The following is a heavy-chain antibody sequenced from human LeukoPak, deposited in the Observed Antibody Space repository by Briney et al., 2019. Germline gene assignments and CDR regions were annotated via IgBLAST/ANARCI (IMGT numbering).Heavy chain of an antibody. Sequence: GGPLRLSCAASRFIYSRYVMSWARQAPGMGLEWVSAISVSGGGTYYADSVKGRFTISRDNSKNTLHLQMNTLRAEDTARYYCAKDRHWGQGTLVTVSS. J-gene: IGHJ4*02. CDR3: AKDRH. CDR2: ISVSGGGT. CDR1: RFIYSRYV. V-gene: IGHV3-23*01.